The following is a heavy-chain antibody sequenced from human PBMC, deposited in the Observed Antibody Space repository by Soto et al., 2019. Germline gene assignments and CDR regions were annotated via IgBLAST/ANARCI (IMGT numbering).Heavy chain of an antibody. CDR2: INHSGST. D-gene: IGHD2-2*01. Sequence: SETLSLTCAVYGGSFSGYYWSWIRQPPGKGLEWIGEINHSGSTNYNPSLKSRVTISVDTSKNQFSLKLSSVTAADTAVYYCASNIVVVPAANGTFDYWGQGTLVTVSS. V-gene: IGHV4-34*01. CDR3: ASNIVVVPAANGTFDY. CDR1: GGSFSGYY. J-gene: IGHJ4*02.